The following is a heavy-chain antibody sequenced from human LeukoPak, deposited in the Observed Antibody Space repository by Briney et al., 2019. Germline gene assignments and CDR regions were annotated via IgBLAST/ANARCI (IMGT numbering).Heavy chain of an antibody. Sequence: PSEALSLTCTVSGGSISSGGYYWSWIRQPPGKGLEWIGYIYYSGSIYYTPSLKSRVTISVATSKNQFSLKLSSVTAADTAVYYCARGRRCSSTSCYHWFDPWGQGTLVTVSS. CDR2: IYYSGSI. D-gene: IGHD2-2*01. V-gene: IGHV4-31*03. CDR3: ARGRRCSSTSCYHWFDP. J-gene: IGHJ5*02. CDR1: GGSISSGGYY.